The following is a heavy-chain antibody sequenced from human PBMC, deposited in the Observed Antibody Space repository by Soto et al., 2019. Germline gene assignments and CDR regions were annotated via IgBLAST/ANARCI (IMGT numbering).Heavy chain of an antibody. CDR3: ARGQRFSDWFDP. J-gene: IGHJ5*02. CDR2: IYSSGNT. D-gene: IGHD3-3*01. V-gene: IGHV4-4*07. CDR1: GGTISGYY. Sequence: SETLSLTCSVSGGTISGYYWTWIRQPAGKGLEWIGRIYSSGNTKYNPSLQSRVTMSLDTSNNQFSLRLTSVTAADTAVYYCARGQRFSDWFDPWGQGTLVTVAS.